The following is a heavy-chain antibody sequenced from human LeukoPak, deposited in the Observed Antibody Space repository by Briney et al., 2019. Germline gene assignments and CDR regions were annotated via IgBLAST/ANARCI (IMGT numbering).Heavy chain of an antibody. Sequence: SETLSLTCTVPGDSISSSSYYWGWIRQPPGRGLEWMGCMYYIVSTYYNPSRKSRVTISVDTSKTQFSLKLSSVTAAETALYSWARIFTPGYPGRNYDYMDVWGKGTTVTVSS. CDR1: GDSISSSSYY. V-gene: IGHV4-39*07. CDR3: ARIFTPGYPGRNYDYMDV. D-gene: IGHD2-2*01. J-gene: IGHJ6*03. CDR2: MYYIVST.